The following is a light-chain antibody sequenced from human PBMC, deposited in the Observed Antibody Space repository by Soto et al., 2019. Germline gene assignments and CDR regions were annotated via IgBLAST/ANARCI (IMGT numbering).Light chain of an antibody. J-gene: IGKJ4*01. Sequence: EIVLTQSPGTLSSSPGERATLSCRASQSVNSFLAWYQQKPGQAPRLLIYDTSSRAGGFPARFSGSGSGTDFTLTIRNLEPEDFALYFCQQRSNLPLTFGGGTKVDIK. CDR1: QSVNSF. CDR3: QQRSNLPLT. CDR2: DTS. V-gene: IGKV3-11*01.